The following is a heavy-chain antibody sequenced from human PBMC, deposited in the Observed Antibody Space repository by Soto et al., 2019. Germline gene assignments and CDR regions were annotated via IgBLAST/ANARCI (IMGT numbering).Heavy chain of an antibody. CDR3: AKALCRLPGSCYLFEI. CDR2: INHSGSA. D-gene: IGHD2-2*01. CDR1: GGSFHGYY. V-gene: IGHV4-34*01. Sequence: SETLSLTCAVYGGSFHGYYWSWIRQPPGKGLEWIGEINHSGSANYNPTFKSRVSISVDTSQKQMSLQLSSVSAADTAVYYCAKALCRLPGSCYLFEICGQGKMV. J-gene: IGHJ3*02.